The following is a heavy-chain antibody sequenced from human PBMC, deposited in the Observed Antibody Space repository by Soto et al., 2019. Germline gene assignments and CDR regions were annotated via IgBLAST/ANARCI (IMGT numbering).Heavy chain of an antibody. J-gene: IGHJ5*02. CDR3: ARAPPP. Sequence: QLQLQESGSGLVKPSQTLSLTCAVSGGSISSGGYSWSWIRQPPGKGLEWIGYIYHSGSTYYNPSLKSRVPISVDRPKNHFSRKLSSGPAADRAVFSCARAPPPWAKEPLAPVPS. CDR1: GGSISSGGYS. V-gene: IGHV4-30-2*01. CDR2: IYHSGST.